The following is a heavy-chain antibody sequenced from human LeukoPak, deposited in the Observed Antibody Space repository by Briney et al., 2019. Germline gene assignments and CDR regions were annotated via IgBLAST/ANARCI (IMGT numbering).Heavy chain of an antibody. CDR2: ISYDGSNK. V-gene: IGHV3-30*18. J-gene: IGHJ6*02. CDR3: AKGTVLRYFDWSPIAPNYYYGMDV. D-gene: IGHD3-9*01. Sequence: GGPLRLSCAASGFTFSSYGMHWVRQARGKGLEWVAVISYDGSNKYYADSVKGRFTISRDNSKNTLYLQMNSLRAEDTAVYYCAKGTVLRYFDWSPIAPNYYYGMDVWGQGTTVTVSS. CDR1: GFTFSSYG.